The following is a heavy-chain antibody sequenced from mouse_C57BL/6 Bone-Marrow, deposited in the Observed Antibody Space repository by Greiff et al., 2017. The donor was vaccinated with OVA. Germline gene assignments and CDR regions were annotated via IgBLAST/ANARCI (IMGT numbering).Heavy chain of an antibody. CDR1: GFTFNTYA. D-gene: IGHD1-1*01. V-gene: IGHV10-3*01. CDR3: VRDGNYSSYFDY. Sequence: DVLLVESGGGLVPPTGSLTLSCAASGFTFNTYAMHWVRQAPGKGLEWVARIRSKSSTYATYYADSVQDRFTISRDDSQSMLYLQMNNLKTDDTSVYYCVRDGNYSSYFDYWGQGTTLTVSS. CDR2: IRSKSSTYAT. J-gene: IGHJ2*01.